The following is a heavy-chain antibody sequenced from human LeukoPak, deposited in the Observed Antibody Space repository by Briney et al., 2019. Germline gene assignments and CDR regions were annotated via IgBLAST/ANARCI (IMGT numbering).Heavy chain of an antibody. CDR3: ARGPYTSSNYFDY. V-gene: IGHV3-48*01. J-gene: IGHJ4*02. CDR2: ISNTCSTI. CDR1: GFTFSSYS. D-gene: IGHD6-6*01. Sequence: PGGSLRLSCAASGFTFSSYSMNWVRQAPGKGLEGVSYISNTCSTIYYADSVRGRFTISRDNAKNSLYLQMNSLRAEDTAVYYCARGPYTSSNYFDYWGQGTLVTVSS.